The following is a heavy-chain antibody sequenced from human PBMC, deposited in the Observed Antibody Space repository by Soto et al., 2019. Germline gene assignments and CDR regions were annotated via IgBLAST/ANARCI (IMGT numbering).Heavy chain of an antibody. D-gene: IGHD3-3*01. J-gene: IGHJ6*02. V-gene: IGHV3-21*01. Sequence: GESLKISCAASGFTFSSYSMNWVRQAPGKGLEWVSSISSSSSYIYYADSVKGRFTISRDNAKNSLYLQMNSLRAEDTAVYYCARDSYYDFWSGYYQYYYGMDVWGQGTTVTV. CDR1: GFTFSSYS. CDR2: ISSSSSYI. CDR3: ARDSYYDFWSGYYQYYYGMDV.